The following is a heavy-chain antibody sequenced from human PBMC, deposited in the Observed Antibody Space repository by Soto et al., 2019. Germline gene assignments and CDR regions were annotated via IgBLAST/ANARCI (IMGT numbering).Heavy chain of an antibody. CDR2: ISHTGRT. J-gene: IGHJ4*02. V-gene: IGHV4-38-2*02. CDR1: GSSITNSFY. CDR3: ARDPANLALAVAYFDS. Sequence: NLSLTCRVSGSSITNSFYWGWIRQSPEKGLEWIGSISHTGRTSYNPSLKSRVSISVDTSKNQFSLTLTSVTAADTAVYYCARDPANLALAVAYFDSWGQGTLVTVSS. D-gene: IGHD2-15*01.